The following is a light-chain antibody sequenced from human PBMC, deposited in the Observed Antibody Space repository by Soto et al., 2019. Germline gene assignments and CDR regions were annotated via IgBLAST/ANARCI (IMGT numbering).Light chain of an antibody. CDR2: EVS. CDR1: SSDVGGYNY. V-gene: IGLV2-8*01. J-gene: IGLJ1*01. CDR3: SSYAGSNNYV. Sequence: QSALTQPASVSGSPGQPITISCTGTSSDVGGYNYVSWYQQHPGKAPKLIISEVSKRPSGVPDRFSGSKSGNTASLTVSGLQAEDEADYYCSSYAGSNNYVFGTGTKVTVL.